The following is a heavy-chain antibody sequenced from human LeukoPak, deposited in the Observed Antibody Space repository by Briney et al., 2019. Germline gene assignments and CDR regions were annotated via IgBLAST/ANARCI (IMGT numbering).Heavy chain of an antibody. V-gene: IGHV3-9*01. Sequence: GGSLRLSCAASGVTFDDYAMHWVRQAPGKGLEWVSGISWNSGSIGYADSVKGRFTISRDNAKNSLYLQMNSLRAEDTALYYCAKDPLAGGMVAFDIWGQGTMVIVSS. J-gene: IGHJ3*02. CDR3: AKDPLAGGMVAFDI. CDR1: GVTFDDYA. CDR2: ISWNSGSI. D-gene: IGHD3-16*01.